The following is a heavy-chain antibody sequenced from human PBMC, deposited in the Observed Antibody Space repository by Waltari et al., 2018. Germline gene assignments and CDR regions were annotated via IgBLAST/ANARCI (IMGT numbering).Heavy chain of an antibody. Sequence: QVQLVQSGAEVKKPGASVKVSCKASGYTFTSYDINWVRQATGQGLEGMGWMKPNSGNTGYAQKFQGRVTITRNTSISTAYMELSSLRSEDTAVYYCARGSGDYLSYYYYGMDVWGQGTTVTVSS. V-gene: IGHV1-8*03. CDR3: ARGSGDYLSYYYYGMDV. D-gene: IGHD4-17*01. CDR1: GYTFTSYD. CDR2: MKPNSGNT. J-gene: IGHJ6*02.